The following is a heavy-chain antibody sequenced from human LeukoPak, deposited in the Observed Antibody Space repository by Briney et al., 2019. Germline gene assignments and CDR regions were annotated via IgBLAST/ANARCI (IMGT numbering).Heavy chain of an antibody. CDR1: GLSFSSYA. CDR2: ISDSGGST. J-gene: IGHJ4*02. D-gene: IGHD4-23*01. CDR3: AKDSVVPGLADY. Sequence: PGGSLRLSCAASGLSFSSYAMTWVRQAPGKGLEWVSAISDSGGSTFYADSVRGRFTISRDNSKNTPYLQMNSLRAEDTAVYYCAKDSVVPGLADYWGQGTLGTVSS. V-gene: IGHV3-23*01.